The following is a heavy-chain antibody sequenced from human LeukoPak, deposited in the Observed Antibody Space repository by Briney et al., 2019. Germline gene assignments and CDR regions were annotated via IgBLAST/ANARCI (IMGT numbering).Heavy chain of an antibody. CDR1: GYRFSNFG. CDR2: ISGYDGSR. Sequence: GASVKVSCKASGYRFSNFGISWVRQAPGQGLDWMGWISGYDGSRAYAQKFRDRVLLSTDSSANTAYLILTSLTSDDSAIYYCARDTGARDTSAHFNLWGRGTLVTVSS. J-gene: IGHJ2*01. D-gene: IGHD1-14*01. V-gene: IGHV1-18*01. CDR3: ARDTGARDTSAHFNL.